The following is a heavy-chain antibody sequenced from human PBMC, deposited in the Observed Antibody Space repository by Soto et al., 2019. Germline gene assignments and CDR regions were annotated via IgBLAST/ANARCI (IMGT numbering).Heavy chain of an antibody. CDR1: GGTFTTYP. CDR3: ARQFSGGKYQY. Sequence: QVQLVQSGAEVKKPGSSGKVSCKASGGTFTTYPINWVRQAPGQGLEWMGGIIPMFGTTNYAQKFQGRVTITADESTSTAYMELSRLRSEDTAMYYCARQFSGGKYQYWGQGTLVTVSS. CDR2: IIPMFGTT. J-gene: IGHJ4*02. D-gene: IGHD3-3*01. V-gene: IGHV1-69*01.